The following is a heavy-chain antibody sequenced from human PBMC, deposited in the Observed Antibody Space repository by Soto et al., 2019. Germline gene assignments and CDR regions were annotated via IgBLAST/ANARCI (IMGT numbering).Heavy chain of an antibody. CDR1: GINLSSYA. J-gene: IGHJ4*02. V-gene: IGHV3-23*01. CDR3: AKEKYSSTRNIDY. Sequence: WGSLRLSWAASGINLSSYAMSWIRLAPGKGLEWVSAISGSAGSTYYADSVKGRFTISRNKSKNTLYLQMKSLRAEETAVYYCAKEKYSSTRNIDYWGQGTLVTVSS. D-gene: IGHD6-13*01. CDR2: ISGSAGST.